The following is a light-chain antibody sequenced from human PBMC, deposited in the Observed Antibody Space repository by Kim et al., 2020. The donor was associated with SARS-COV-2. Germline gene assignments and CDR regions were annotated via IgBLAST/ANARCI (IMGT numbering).Light chain of an antibody. CDR1: SGSIAGNY. Sequence: KTVTLAGTRSSGSIAGNYVHWYQQRPGSAPSIVIYEDNQRPSGVPDRFSGSIDRSSNSASLTISGVKTEDEADYYCQSSDTGTLWVFGGGTQLTVL. CDR3: QSSDTGTLWV. V-gene: IGLV6-57*03. CDR2: EDN. J-gene: IGLJ3*02.